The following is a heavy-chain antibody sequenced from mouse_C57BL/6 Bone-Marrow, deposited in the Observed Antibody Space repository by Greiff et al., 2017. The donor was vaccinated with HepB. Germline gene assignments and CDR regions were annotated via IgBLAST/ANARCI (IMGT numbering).Heavy chain of an antibody. D-gene: IGHD3-3*01. V-gene: IGHV2-6*03. CDR2: IWSDGST. CDR1: GFSLTSYG. Sequence: VKLVESGPGLVAPSQSLSITCTVSGFSLTSYGVHWVRQPPGKGLEWLVVIWSDGSTTYNSALKSRLSISKDNSKSQVFLKMNSLQTDDTAMYYCARLGQGRYYAMDYWGQGTSVTVSS. J-gene: IGHJ4*01. CDR3: ARLGQGRYYAMDY.